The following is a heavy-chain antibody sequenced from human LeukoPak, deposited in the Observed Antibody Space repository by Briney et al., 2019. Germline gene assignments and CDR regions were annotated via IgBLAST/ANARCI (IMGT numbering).Heavy chain of an antibody. CDR2: ISGSGGST. Sequence: PGGSLRLSCAASGFTFSSYAMRWVRQPPGKGLEWVSAISGSGGSTYYADSVKGRFTISRDNSKNPLYLQMSSLRAEDTAVYYCAKGTVRIVVVTADYWGQGTLVTVSS. J-gene: IGHJ4*02. CDR1: GFTFSSYA. CDR3: AKGTVRIVVVTADY. D-gene: IGHD2-21*02. V-gene: IGHV3-23*01.